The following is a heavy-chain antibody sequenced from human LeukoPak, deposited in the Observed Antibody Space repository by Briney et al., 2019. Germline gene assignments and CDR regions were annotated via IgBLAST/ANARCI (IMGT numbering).Heavy chain of an antibody. CDR1: GDSASSNSAA. V-gene: IGHV6-1*01. D-gene: IGHD1-26*01. CDR3: ARDEVVGAQRGLDY. J-gene: IGHJ4*02. Sequence: SQTLSLTCAISGDSASSNSAAWNWIRQSPSRGLEWLGRTYYRSKWYNDYAVSVKSRITINPDTSKNQFSLQLDSVTPEDTAVYYCARDEVVGAQRGLDYWGQGTLVTVSS. CDR2: TYYRSKWYN.